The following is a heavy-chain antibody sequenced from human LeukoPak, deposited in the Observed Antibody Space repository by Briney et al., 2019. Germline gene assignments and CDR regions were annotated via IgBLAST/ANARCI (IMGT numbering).Heavy chain of an antibody. CDR3: AGQDIVVVAASTRAFDI. J-gene: IGHJ3*02. CDR1: GYSFTSYW. V-gene: IGHV5-51*01. CDR2: IYPGDTDT. Sequence: GGSLKISSKGSGYSFTSYWIAWVRHMPAKGLEWRGIIYPGDTDTRYSPSFQCQVTISADKSISTAYLQWSSLKASDTAMYYCAGQDIVVVAASTRAFDIWGQGTMVTVSS. D-gene: IGHD2-15*01.